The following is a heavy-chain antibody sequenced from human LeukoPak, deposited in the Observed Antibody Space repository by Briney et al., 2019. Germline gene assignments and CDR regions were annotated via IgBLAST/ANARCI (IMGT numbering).Heavy chain of an antibody. CDR2: IYSSGST. J-gene: IGHJ2*01. Sequence: PSETLSLTCTVSGDSMSSYYWSWIRQPPGKGLEWIGDIYSSGSTNYNPSLKSRVTISINTSKNQFSLKLSSVTAADTAVYYCARRWYCDLWGRGTLVTVSS. CDR3: ARRWYCDL. CDR1: GDSMSSYY. V-gene: IGHV4-59*08.